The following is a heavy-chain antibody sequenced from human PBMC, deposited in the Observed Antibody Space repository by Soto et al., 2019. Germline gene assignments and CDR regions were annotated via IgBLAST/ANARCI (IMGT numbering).Heavy chain of an antibody. J-gene: IGHJ5*02. V-gene: IGHV4-4*02. D-gene: IGHD3-10*01. CDR3: ARDYMVRGVMRWFVP. CDR1: GGSISSSNW. CDR2: IYHSGST. Sequence: QVQLQESGPGLVKPSGTLSLTCAVCGGSISSSNWWSWVRQPPGEGLDWIGEIYHSGSTNYNPSLQARVTKPVDKSMNQFSRKLMSLTAADTAVYYCARDYMVRGVMRWFVPWGQGTLVTVSS.